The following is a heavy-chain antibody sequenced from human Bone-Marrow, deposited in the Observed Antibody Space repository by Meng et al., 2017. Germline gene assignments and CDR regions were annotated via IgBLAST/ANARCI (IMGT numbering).Heavy chain of an antibody. J-gene: IGHJ4*02. Sequence: GESLKISCAASGFTFSSYGMHWVRQAPGKGLEWVAVIWYDGSNKYYADSVKGRFTISRDNSKNTLYLQMNSLRAEDTAVYYCASGYRSSWSYFDYWGPGPVVTVSS. CDR3: ASGYRSSWSYFDY. D-gene: IGHD6-13*01. V-gene: IGHV3-33*01. CDR2: IWYDGSNK. CDR1: GFTFSSYG.